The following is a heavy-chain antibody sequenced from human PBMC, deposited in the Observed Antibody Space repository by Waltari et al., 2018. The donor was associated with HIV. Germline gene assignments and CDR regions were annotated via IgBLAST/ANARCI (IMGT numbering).Heavy chain of an antibody. J-gene: IGHJ6*02. D-gene: IGHD2-2*01. CDR1: GDSISSGNYY. CDR3: AARMLGVPAAMPGALYYAIDV. Sequence: QVQLQESGPGLVKPSQTLSLTCTVSGDSISSGNYYWSWIRQPAGKGLEWIGRIYTSGATNYNPSLKSRVNISLDTSKNPFSPKLSSVTAAETAVYYCAARMLGVPAAMPGALYYAIDVWGQGTTVTVSS. CDR2: IYTSGAT. V-gene: IGHV4-61*02.